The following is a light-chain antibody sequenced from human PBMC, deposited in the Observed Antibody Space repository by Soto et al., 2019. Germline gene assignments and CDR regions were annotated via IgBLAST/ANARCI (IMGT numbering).Light chain of an antibody. V-gene: IGKV4-1*01. CDR2: WAS. Sequence: DIVMTQTPDSLAVSLGERATINCKSSQSVLYNSNNDSYLTWHQQKPGQSPRVLIYWASTRESGVPDRFSGSGSGTDFTLTISSLQAEDVAVYYCQQYYSIPWTFGQGTKVEIK. CDR3: QQYYSIPWT. J-gene: IGKJ1*01. CDR1: QSVLYNSNNDSY.